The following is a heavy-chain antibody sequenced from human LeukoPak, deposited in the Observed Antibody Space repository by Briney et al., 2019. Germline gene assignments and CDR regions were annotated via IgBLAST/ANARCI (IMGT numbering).Heavy chain of an antibody. D-gene: IGHD4-17*01. Sequence: GASVKVSCKASGYTFTSYAMHWVRQAPGQRLEWMGWINAGNGNTKYSQKFQGRVTITRDTSASTAYMELSSLRSEDTAVYYCARDDITLRVTTDVGAFDIWGQGTMVTVSS. CDR2: INAGNGNT. CDR1: GYTFTSYA. V-gene: IGHV1-3*01. J-gene: IGHJ3*02. CDR3: ARDDITLRVTTDVGAFDI.